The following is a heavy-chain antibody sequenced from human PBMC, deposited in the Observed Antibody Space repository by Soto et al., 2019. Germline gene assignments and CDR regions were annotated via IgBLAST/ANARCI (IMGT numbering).Heavy chain of an antibody. CDR1: DGSFSSSYY. J-gene: IGHJ4*02. V-gene: IGHV4-39*01. CDR2: IYYSGHT. D-gene: IGHD3-10*01. Sequence: SETLSLTCSVSDGSFSSSYYWGWLRQAPGKGLEWLGNIYYSGHTYYNPSLKSRFAMSVDTSKNQFSLTLTSVTAADTAVYYCARYFLRGRSFDSWGQGTLVTVSS. CDR3: ARYFLRGRSFDS.